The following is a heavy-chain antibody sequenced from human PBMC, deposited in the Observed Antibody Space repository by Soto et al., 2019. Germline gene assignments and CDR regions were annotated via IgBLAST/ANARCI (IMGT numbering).Heavy chain of an antibody. Sequence: QVQLVESGGGVVQPERSLRLSCAASGFTFSRYGMHWVRQTPGKGLEWVAVISDNGSDKYYGDSVKGRFTISRDNSKNTLDLRMNSLRAEDTAVYFCARDPFGQTYPVVYDYWGQGTLVTVSS. CDR2: ISDNGSDK. D-gene: IGHD3-3*01. J-gene: IGHJ4*02. V-gene: IGHV3-30*03. CDR1: GFTFSRYG. CDR3: ARDPFGQTYPVVYDY.